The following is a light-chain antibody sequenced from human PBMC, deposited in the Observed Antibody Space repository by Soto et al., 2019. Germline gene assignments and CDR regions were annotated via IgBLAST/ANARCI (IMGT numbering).Light chain of an antibody. V-gene: IGKV1-6*01. J-gene: IGKJ1*01. CDR2: AAS. CDR1: QGIRRD. Sequence: AIQMTQSPSSLSASVGDRVTISCRASQGIRRDLAWYQQRPGTVPKLLIFAASSLQSGVPSRFSGSGSGTDFTLTISSLQPEDFATYYCLQDYNSPRTFGQGTKVEVK. CDR3: LQDYNSPRT.